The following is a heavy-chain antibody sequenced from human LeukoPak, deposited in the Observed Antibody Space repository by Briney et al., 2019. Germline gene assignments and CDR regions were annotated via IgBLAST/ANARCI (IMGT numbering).Heavy chain of an antibody. CDR2: ISAGGGTT. CDR3: AKGSTGWSKFYFYY. CDR1: GFTFSDSA. Sequence: GGSLRLSCAASGFTFSDSAMTWVRQAPGKGLEWVSAISAGGGTTNYADSVKGRFTISRDNSKNTLYLHMDSLRAEDTAVYYCAKGSTGWSKFYFYYWGQGTLVTVSS. D-gene: IGHD2-15*01. V-gene: IGHV3-23*01. J-gene: IGHJ4*02.